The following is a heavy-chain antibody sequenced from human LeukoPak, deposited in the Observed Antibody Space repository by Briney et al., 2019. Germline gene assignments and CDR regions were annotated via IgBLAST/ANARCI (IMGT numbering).Heavy chain of an antibody. CDR2: IYHSGST. J-gene: IGHJ5*02. Sequence: SETLSLSCTVSGYSISSGYYWCWSRQPPGKGLEGIGIIYHSGSTYYNPSLKSRVTISVDTSTNPFSLKLSRVTAADTAVYYCARVKGWPPGWCDPWGQGTLVTVSS. D-gene: IGHD5-24*01. V-gene: IGHV4-38-2*02. CDR3: ARVKGWPPGWCDP. CDR1: GYSISSGYY.